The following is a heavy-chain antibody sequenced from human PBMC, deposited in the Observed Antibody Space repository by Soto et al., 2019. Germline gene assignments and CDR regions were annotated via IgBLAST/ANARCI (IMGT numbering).Heavy chain of an antibody. CDR3: TRHEGGAAADRPLDY. CDR1: GYTFTSYD. V-gene: IGHV1-8*01. CDR2: MNPNSGNT. J-gene: IGHJ4*02. Sequence: ASVKVSCKASGYTFTSYDINWVRQATGQGLEWMGWMNPNSGNTGYAQKFQGRVTMTRNTSISTAYMELSSLRSDDTAVYYCTRHEGGAAADRPLDYWGQGTLVTVSS. D-gene: IGHD6-13*01.